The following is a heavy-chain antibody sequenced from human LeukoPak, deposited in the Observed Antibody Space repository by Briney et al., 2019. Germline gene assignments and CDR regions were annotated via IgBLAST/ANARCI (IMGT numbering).Heavy chain of an antibody. CDR2: IIPILGIA. CDR1: GYTFTGYY. Sequence: SVKVSCTASGYTFTGYYMHWVRQAPGQGLEWMGRIIPILGIANYAQKFQGRVTITADKSTSTAYMELSSLRSEDTAVYYCARVGASLVPGGYFDYWGQGTLVTVSS. J-gene: IGHJ4*02. V-gene: IGHV1-69*04. CDR3: ARVGASLVPGGYFDY. D-gene: IGHD6-13*01.